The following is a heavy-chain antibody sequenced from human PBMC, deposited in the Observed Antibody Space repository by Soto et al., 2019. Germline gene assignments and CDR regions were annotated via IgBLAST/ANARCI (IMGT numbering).Heavy chain of an antibody. J-gene: IGHJ6*02. CDR1: GGSISSGGYY. Sequence: KTSETLSLTCTVSGGSISSGGYYWSWIRQHPGKGLEWIGYIYYSGSTYYNPSLKSRVTISVDTSKNQFSLKLSSVTAADTAVYYCASTYRHYYYYGMDVWGQGTTVTVSS. CDR2: IYYSGST. CDR3: ASTYRHYYYYGMDV. D-gene: IGHD4-4*01. V-gene: IGHV4-31*03.